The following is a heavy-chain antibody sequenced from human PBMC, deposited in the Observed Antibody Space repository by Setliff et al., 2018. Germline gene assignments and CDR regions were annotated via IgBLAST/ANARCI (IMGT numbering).Heavy chain of an antibody. CDR2: IYYSGST. CDR1: GGSISSSSYY. J-gene: IGHJ4*02. V-gene: IGHV4-39*07. Sequence: ETLSLTCTVSGGSISSSSYYWGWIRQPPGKGLEWIGSIYYSGSTYYNPSLKSRVTISVDTSKNQFSLKLSSVTAADTAIYYCARGGTYRYFDYWGQGTLVTVSS. CDR3: ARGGTYRYFDY.